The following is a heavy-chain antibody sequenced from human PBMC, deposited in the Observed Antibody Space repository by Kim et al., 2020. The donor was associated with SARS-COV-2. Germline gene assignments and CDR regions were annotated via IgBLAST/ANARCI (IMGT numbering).Heavy chain of an antibody. Sequence: KVRGRVTMTEDTATDTAYMELSSLRSEDTAVYYCATQYYDILTGYRAFDIWGQGTMVTVSS. CDR3: ATQYYDILTGYRAFDI. D-gene: IGHD3-9*01. V-gene: IGHV1-24*01. J-gene: IGHJ3*02.